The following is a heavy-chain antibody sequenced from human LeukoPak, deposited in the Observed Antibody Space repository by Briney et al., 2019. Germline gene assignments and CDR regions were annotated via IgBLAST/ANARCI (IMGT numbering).Heavy chain of an antibody. J-gene: IGHJ5*02. Sequence: GGSLRLSCAASGFTFDDYGMSWVRQAPGKGLERVSGINWNGGSTGYADSVKGRFTISRDNAKNSLYLQMNSLRAEDTASYYCARDSDYGGNYNWFDPWGQGTLVTVSS. CDR2: INWNGGST. D-gene: IGHD4-23*01. V-gene: IGHV3-20*04. CDR1: GFTFDDYG. CDR3: ARDSDYGGNYNWFDP.